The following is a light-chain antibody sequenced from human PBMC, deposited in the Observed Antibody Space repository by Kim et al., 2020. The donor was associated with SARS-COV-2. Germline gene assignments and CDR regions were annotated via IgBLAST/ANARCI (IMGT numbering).Light chain of an antibody. CDR2: GAS. CDR1: QSVSSSH. Sequence: EIVLTQSPGTLSLSPGERATLSCRASQSVSSSHLAWYQQKPGQAPRLLIHGASNRATGIPDRLRGSGSGTDFTLTISRMEPENFAVYFFQQYGSLTVALGQGTKLEI. V-gene: IGKV3-20*01. CDR3: QQYGSLTVA. J-gene: IGKJ2*01.